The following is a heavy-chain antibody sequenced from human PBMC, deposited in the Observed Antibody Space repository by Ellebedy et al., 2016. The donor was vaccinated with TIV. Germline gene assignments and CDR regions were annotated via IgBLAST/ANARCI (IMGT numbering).Heavy chain of an antibody. J-gene: IGHJ3*02. CDR3: ARDLSSGWSPGAFDI. Sequence: PGGSLRLSCAASGFTFSSYNMNWVRQAPGKGLEWVSYISSSSTINYADSVRGRFTISRDNAKNSLYLQMNSLRAEDTAVYYCARDLSSGWSPGAFDIWGRGTMVTVSS. V-gene: IGHV3-48*01. CDR2: ISSSSTI. D-gene: IGHD6-19*01. CDR1: GFTFSSYN.